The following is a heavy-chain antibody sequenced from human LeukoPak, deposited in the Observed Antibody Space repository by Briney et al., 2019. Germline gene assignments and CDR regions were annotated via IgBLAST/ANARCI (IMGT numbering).Heavy chain of an antibody. Sequence: GGSLRLSCAASGFTVSSNDMSWVRQAPGKGLEWVSIIHIGNSTYYADSVKGRFTISRDNSKNTLYLQMNSLRAEDTAVYYCARAPAGYCSGGSCYPDAFDIWGQGTMVTVSS. J-gene: IGHJ3*02. CDR2: IHIGNST. CDR1: GFTVSSND. V-gene: IGHV3-66*01. D-gene: IGHD2-15*01. CDR3: ARAPAGYCSGGSCYPDAFDI.